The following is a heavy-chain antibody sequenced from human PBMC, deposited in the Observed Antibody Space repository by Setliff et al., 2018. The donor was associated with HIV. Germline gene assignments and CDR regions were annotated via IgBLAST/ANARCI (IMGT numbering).Heavy chain of an antibody. CDR3: AKDPGRRGGYDGYFDF. D-gene: IGHD3-10*01. CDR2: IWYDGTNK. Sequence: PGGSLRLSCVTSGFRFSSFGMHWVRQAPGKGLEWVALIWYDGTNKNYADSVKGRFTISRDNSKNTLYLQMNSLRAEDTAVYYCAKDPGRRGGYDGYFDFWGRGTLVTVSS. J-gene: IGHJ4*02. CDR1: GFRFSSFG. V-gene: IGHV3-33*06.